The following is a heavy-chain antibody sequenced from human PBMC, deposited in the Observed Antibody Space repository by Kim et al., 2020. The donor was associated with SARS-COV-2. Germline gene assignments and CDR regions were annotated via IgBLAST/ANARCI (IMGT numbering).Heavy chain of an antibody. Sequence: GGSLRLSCAASGLTFSRYGMHWVRQAPGKGLEWVAFILFDGSNKYYADSVEGRFTISRDNSKNALFLQMNSLRPEDTAMYYCVKGGMTTPIDHDYWGQGT. CDR3: VKGGMTTPIDHDY. CDR1: GLTFSRYG. CDR2: ILFDGSNK. J-gene: IGHJ4*02. V-gene: IGHV3-30*18.